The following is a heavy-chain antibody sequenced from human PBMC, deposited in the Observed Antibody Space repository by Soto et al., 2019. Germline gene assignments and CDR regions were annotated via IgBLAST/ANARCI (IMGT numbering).Heavy chain of an antibody. V-gene: IGHV4-34*01. J-gene: IGHJ4*02. CDR3: AQGYSGYSYFDY. CDR1: GGSFSGYY. CDR2: INHSGST. D-gene: IGHD5-12*01. Sequence: SETLSLTCVVYGGSFSGYYWSWIRQPPGKGLEWIGEINHSGSTNYNPSLKSRVTISVDTSKNQFSLKLSSVTAADTAVYYCAQGYSGYSYFDYWGQGTLVTVS.